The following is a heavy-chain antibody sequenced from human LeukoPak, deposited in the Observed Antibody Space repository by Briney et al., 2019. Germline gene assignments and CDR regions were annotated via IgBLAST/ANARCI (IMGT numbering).Heavy chain of an antibody. Sequence: GGSLRLSCAASGFTFSSYAMHWVRQAPGKGLEWVAVISYDESNKYYADSVKGRFIIPRDNSKNTLYLQMNSLRAEDTAVYYCAKGVMITFGGVIAFDYWGQGTLVTVSP. J-gene: IGHJ4*02. V-gene: IGHV3-30*04. CDR3: AKGVMITFGGVIAFDY. CDR2: ISYDESNK. CDR1: GFTFSSYA. D-gene: IGHD3-16*02.